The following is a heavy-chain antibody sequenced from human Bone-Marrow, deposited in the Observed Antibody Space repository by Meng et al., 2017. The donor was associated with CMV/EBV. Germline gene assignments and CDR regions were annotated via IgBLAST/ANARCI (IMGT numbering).Heavy chain of an antibody. V-gene: IGHV4-39*07. J-gene: IGHJ5*02. D-gene: IGHD3-16*02. CDR2: ISYGGAT. CDR1: GDSISGTSYY. Sequence: SETLSLTCTVSGDSISGTSYYWGWIRQAPGKGLEWIGSISYGGATHYNPSLKSRVTISLDKPKNQFSLRLNSVTAADTATYYCAKAGETILVIGFDPWGQGTLVTVSS. CDR3: AKAGETILVIGFDP.